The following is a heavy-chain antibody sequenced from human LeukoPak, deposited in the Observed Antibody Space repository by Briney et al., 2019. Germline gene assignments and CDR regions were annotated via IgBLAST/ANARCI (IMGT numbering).Heavy chain of an antibody. D-gene: IGHD5-18*01. CDR1: SGSINNHY. J-gene: IGHJ4*02. Sequence: PSETLSLTCIVSSGSINNHYWSWIRQPPGKGLEWIGYIYDSWNTNYNPSLKSRVTISIDTCKNQFSLNLTSVTAADTAVYYCARDQIGYGLDYWGQGTLVTVSS. CDR2: IYDSWNT. CDR3: ARDQIGYGLDY. V-gene: IGHV4-59*11.